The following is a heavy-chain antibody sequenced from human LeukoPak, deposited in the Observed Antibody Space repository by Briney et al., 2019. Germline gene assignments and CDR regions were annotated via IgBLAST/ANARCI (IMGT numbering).Heavy chain of an antibody. CDR3: TTDQRGDYDILTGYYPTHFDY. CDR1: GFTFSNAW. D-gene: IGHD3-9*01. CDR2: IKSKTDGGTT. V-gene: IGHV3-15*01. Sequence: GGSLRLSCAASGFTFSNAWMSWVRQAPGKGLEWVGRIKSKTDGGTTDYAAPVKGRFTISRDDSKNTLYLQMNSLKTEDTAVYYCTTDQRGDYDILTGYYPTHFDYWGQGTLVTVSS. J-gene: IGHJ4*02.